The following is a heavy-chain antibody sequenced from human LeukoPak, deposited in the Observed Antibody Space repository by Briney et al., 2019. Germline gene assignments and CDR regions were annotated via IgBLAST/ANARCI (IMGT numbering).Heavy chain of an antibody. Sequence: GGSLRLSCAASGFTFSSYAMSWVRQAPGKGLECVSAITGSGGSTHYADSVKGRFTISGDKAKNSVYLQMNSLRVEDTAVYYCARDTKYAFDNWGQGTLVTVSS. D-gene: IGHD2-2*01. CDR1: GFTFSSYA. CDR3: ARDTKYAFDN. J-gene: IGHJ4*02. V-gene: IGHV3-23*01. CDR2: ITGSGGST.